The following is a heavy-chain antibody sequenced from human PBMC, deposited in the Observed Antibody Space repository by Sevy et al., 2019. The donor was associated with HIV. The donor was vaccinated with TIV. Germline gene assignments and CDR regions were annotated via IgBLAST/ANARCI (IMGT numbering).Heavy chain of an antibody. CDR1: GFAVSSNY. CDR3: ASVRRVAGTYGMDV. Sequence: GGSLRLSCAASGFAVSSNYMSWVRQGPGKGLEWVSVIYSGGSTYYADSVKGRFTVFRVNSNNTLYLQMNTLRADDTAVYYCASVRRVAGTYGMDVWGQGTTVTVSS. D-gene: IGHD2-15*01. J-gene: IGHJ6*02. CDR2: IYSGGST. V-gene: IGHV3-53*01.